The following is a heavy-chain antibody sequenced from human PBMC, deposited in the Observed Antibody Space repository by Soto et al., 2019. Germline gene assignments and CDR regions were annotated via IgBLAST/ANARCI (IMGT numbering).Heavy chain of an antibody. CDR1: GGTFSSYT. D-gene: IGHD3-22*01. Sequence: ASVKVSCKASGGTFSSYTISWVRQAPGQGLEWMGRIIPILGIANYAQKFQGRVTITADESTSTAYMELSSLRSEDTAVYYCARGLLEDYYDSSGYYGGYYFDYWGQGTLVTVSS. CDR2: IIPILGIA. J-gene: IGHJ4*02. CDR3: ARGLLEDYYDSSGYYGGYYFDY. V-gene: IGHV1-69*02.